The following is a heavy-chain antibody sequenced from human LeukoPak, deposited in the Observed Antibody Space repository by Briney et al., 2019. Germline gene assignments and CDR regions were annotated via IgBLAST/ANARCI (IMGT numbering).Heavy chain of an antibody. CDR2: IYYSGST. Sequence: SETLSLTCTVSGGSVSSGSYYWRWIRQPPGKGLEWIGYIYYSGSTNYNPSLKSRVTISVDTSKNQLSLKLSSVTAADTAVYYCARGEITMVRGVIHYGMDVWGKGTTVTVSS. CDR3: ARGEITMVRGVIHYGMDV. J-gene: IGHJ6*04. V-gene: IGHV4-61*01. D-gene: IGHD3-10*01. CDR1: GGSVSSGSYY.